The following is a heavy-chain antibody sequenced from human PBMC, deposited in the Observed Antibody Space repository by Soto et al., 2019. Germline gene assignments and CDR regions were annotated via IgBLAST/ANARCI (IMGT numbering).Heavy chain of an antibody. Sequence: QVQLQESGPGLVKPSQTLSLTCTVSGASISGGDYYWTWIRQPPGKGLEWIGSIYYTGNTYSNPYLESTLSRSIAPTNHHLDLSMPSVNDPATAIYYCARATYDSSTYCLDYWGQGTLVTVSS. V-gene: IGHV4-30-4*01. D-gene: IGHD3-22*01. J-gene: IGHJ4*02. CDR1: GASISGGDYY. CDR3: ARATYDSSTYCLDY. CDR2: IYYTGNT.